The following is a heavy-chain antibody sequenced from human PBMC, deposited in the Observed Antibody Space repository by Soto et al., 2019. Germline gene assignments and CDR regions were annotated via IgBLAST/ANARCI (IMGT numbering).Heavy chain of an antibody. V-gene: IGHV4-34*01. CDR3: AREFTGYDFWSGYYRTDAFDI. CDR2: INHSGST. D-gene: IGHD3-3*01. Sequence: SETLSLTCAVYGGSFSGYYWSWIRQPPGKGLEWIGEINHSGSTNYNPSLKSRVTISVDTSKNQFSLKLSSVTAADTAVYYCAREFTGYDFWSGYYRTDAFDIWGQGTMVTVSS. J-gene: IGHJ3*02. CDR1: GGSFSGYY.